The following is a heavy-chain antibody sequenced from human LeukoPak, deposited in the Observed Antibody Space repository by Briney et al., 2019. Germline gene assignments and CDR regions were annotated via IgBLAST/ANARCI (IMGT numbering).Heavy chain of an antibody. J-gene: IGHJ4*02. V-gene: IGHV1-8*03. CDR2: MNPNSGDT. Sequence: VASVKVSCKASGYTFTSYDINWVRRATGQGLEWMGWMNPNSGDTGYAQKFQGRVTITRNTSISTAYMELSSLRSEDTAVYYCARGPKPRYYDFWSGISGSPGTELDYWGQGTLVTVSS. D-gene: IGHD3-3*01. CDR3: ARGPKPRYYDFWSGISGSPGTELDY. CDR1: GYTFTSYD.